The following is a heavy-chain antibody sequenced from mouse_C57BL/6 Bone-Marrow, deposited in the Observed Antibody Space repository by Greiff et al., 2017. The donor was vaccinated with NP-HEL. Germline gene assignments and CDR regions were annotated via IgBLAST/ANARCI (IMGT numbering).Heavy chain of an antibody. CDR3: ASLGPYYYAMDY. J-gene: IGHJ4*01. Sequence: QVQLKQPGAELVKPGASVKLSCKASGYTFTSYWMHWVKQRPGQGLEWIGMIHPNSGSTNYNEKFKSKATLTVDKSSSTAYMQLSSLTSEDSAVYYCASLGPYYYAMDYWGQGTSVTVSS. D-gene: IGHD4-1*01. CDR2: IHPNSGST. V-gene: IGHV1-64*01. CDR1: GYTFTSYW.